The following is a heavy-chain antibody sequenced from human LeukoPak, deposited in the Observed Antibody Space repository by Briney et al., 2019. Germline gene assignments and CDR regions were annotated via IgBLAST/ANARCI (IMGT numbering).Heavy chain of an antibody. Sequence: GGSLRLSCEASGFTFRSYGMHWVRQAPGKGLEWVAVIWYDGSNKYYADSVKGRFTISRDNSKNTLYLQMNNLRAEDTAVYYCARVDGSVTTGFDYWGQGILVTVSS. CDR3: ARVDGSVTTGFDY. V-gene: IGHV3-33*01. CDR2: IWYDGSNK. CDR1: GFTFRSYG. J-gene: IGHJ4*02. D-gene: IGHD4-11*01.